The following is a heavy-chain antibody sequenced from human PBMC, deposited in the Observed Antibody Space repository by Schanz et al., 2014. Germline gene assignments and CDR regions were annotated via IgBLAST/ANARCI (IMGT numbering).Heavy chain of an antibody. CDR2: IGNGGVTI. Sequence: QVQLVDSGGGLVKPGGSLRLSCTASGFPFSDYFMAWIRQPPGRGLEWVSYIGNGGVTIYYADSVKGRFTISRDNSKISLYLQMNSLRAEDTAAYYCARIGGSVFDYWAQGTLVTVSS. J-gene: IGHJ4*02. CDR3: ARIGGSVFDY. D-gene: IGHD3-10*01. CDR1: GFPFSDYF. V-gene: IGHV3-11*01.